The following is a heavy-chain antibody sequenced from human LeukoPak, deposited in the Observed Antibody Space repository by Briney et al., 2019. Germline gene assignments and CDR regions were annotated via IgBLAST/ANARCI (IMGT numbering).Heavy chain of an antibody. CDR2: ISSSSTI. CDR3: ARDYSSSSGKHAFDI. D-gene: IGHD6-13*01. Sequence: GGSLRLSCAASGFTFSSYSMNWVRQAPRKGLEWVSYISSSSTIYYADSVKGRFTISRDNANNSLYLQMNSLRAEDTALYYCARDYSSSSGKHAFDIWGQGTMVTVSS. J-gene: IGHJ3*02. CDR1: GFTFSSYS. V-gene: IGHV3-48*01.